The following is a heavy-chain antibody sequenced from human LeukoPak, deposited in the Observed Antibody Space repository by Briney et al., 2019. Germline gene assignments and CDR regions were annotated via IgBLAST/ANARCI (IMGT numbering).Heavy chain of an antibody. CDR1: GDSFSSNSAT. CDR3: ASGHAFDY. CDR2: TYYRSKWYN. J-gene: IGHJ4*02. Sequence: SQTLSLTCAISGDSFSSNSATWNWIRQSPSRGLEWLGRTYYRSKWYNDYAISVKSRVTINPDTSKNQFSLQLNSVTPEDTAVYYCASGHAFDYWGQGTLVTVPS. V-gene: IGHV6-1*01.